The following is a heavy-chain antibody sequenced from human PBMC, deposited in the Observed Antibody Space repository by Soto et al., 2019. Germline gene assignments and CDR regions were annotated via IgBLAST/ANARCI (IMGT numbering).Heavy chain of an antibody. Sequence: ASVKVSCKASGYTFTGYHMHWVRQAPGQGLEWMGWINPNSGGTNYAQKFQGRVTMTRDTSISTAYMELSRLRSDDTAVYYCARGSIWGDSSHTPFPFFFDYWGQGTLVTVSS. CDR2: INPNSGGT. D-gene: IGHD6-13*01. J-gene: IGHJ4*02. CDR1: GYTFTGYH. CDR3: ARGSIWGDSSHTPFPFFFDY. V-gene: IGHV1-2*02.